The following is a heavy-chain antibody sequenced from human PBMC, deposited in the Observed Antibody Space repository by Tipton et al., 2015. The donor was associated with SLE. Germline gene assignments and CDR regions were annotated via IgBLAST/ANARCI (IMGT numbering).Heavy chain of an antibody. CDR3: ASEGVWVA. CDR1: GGSISSHY. D-gene: IGHD3-10*01. V-gene: IGHV4-39*01. Sequence: TLSLTCTVSGGSISSHYWGWIRQPPGKGLEWIGSIYYSGSTYYNPSLKSRVTISVDTSKNQFSLKLSSVTAADTAVYYCASEGVWVAWGQGTMVTVSS. J-gene: IGHJ3*01. CDR2: IYYSGST.